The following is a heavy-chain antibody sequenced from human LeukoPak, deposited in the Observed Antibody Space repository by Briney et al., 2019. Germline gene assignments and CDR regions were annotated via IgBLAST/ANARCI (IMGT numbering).Heavy chain of an antibody. V-gene: IGHV1-69*13. D-gene: IGHD6-19*01. CDR1: GGTFSSYG. CDR3: ARGSLLPLAVAGPMDV. Sequence: ASVKVSCKASGGTFSSYGISWVRQAPGQGLEWMGGIIPIFGTANYAQKFQGRVTITADESTSTAYMELSSPRSEDTAVYYCARGSLLPLAVAGPMDVWGKGTTVTISS. CDR2: IIPIFGTA. J-gene: IGHJ6*03.